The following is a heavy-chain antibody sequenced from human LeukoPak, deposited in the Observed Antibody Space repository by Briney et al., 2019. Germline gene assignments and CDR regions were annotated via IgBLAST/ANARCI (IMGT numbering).Heavy chain of an antibody. CDR3: ASLAAAGRKYFDY. J-gene: IGHJ4*02. CDR1: GYTFTGYY. Sequence: GASVKVSCKASGYTFTGYYMHWVRQAPGQGLEWMGWINPNSGGTNYAQKFRGRVTMTRDTSISTAYMELSRLRSDDTAVYYCASLAAAGRKYFDYWGQGTLVTVSS. D-gene: IGHD6-13*01. V-gene: IGHV1-2*02. CDR2: INPNSGGT.